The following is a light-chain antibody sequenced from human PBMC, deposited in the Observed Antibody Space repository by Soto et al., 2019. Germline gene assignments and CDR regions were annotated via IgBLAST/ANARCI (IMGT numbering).Light chain of an antibody. V-gene: IGKV3-20*01. CDR3: QHCGISPHT. Sequence: GLKQSAGTLSVSKGEGATLSCRASQSVSSSNLAWYQQKPGQAPRLLIYGASSRATGIPDRFSGSGSGTDFTLTIRRLEPEDFAVYFCQHCGISPHTFAQGTKVDIK. CDR2: GAS. CDR1: QSVSSSN. J-gene: IGKJ1*01.